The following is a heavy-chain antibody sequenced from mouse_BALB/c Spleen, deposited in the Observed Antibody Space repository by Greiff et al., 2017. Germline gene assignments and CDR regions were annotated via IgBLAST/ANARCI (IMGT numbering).Heavy chain of an antibody. Sequence: EVQLQQSGPSLVKPSQTLSLTCSVTGDSITSGYWNWIRKFPGNKLEYMGYISYSGSTYYNPSLKSRISITRDTSKNQYYLQLNSVTTEDTATYYCAREHVITTRGDYYAMDYWGQGTSVTVSS. CDR3: AREHVITTRGDYYAMDY. D-gene: IGHD2-4*01. CDR1: GDSITSGY. J-gene: IGHJ4*01. V-gene: IGHV3-8*02. CDR2: ISYSGST.